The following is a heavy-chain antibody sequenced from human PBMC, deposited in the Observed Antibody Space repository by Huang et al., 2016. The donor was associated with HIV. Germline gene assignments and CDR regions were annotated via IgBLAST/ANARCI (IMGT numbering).Heavy chain of an antibody. CDR1: GFDFRSHD. J-gene: IGHJ3*02. V-gene: IGHV3-30*02. D-gene: IGHD3-10*01. CDR3: AKEEAGRFGAFDI. Sequence: QLQLVESGGGVVQPGGSLRLSCVAYGFDFRSHDMHWVRQAPGKVLELITCIGYGGKNKQYGYSVTGRFTISRDNSKNTLYLQMNSLRPEDTAVYYCAKEEAGRFGAFDIWGQGTMVTVSS. CDR2: IGYGGKNK.